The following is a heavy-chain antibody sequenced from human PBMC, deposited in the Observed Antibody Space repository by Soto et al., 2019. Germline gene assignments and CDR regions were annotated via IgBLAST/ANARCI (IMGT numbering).Heavy chain of an antibody. Sequence: GGSLRLSCAASGFTFSDYYMSWIRQAPGKGLEWVSYISSSSGYTNYADSVKGRFTISRDNAKNSLYLQMNSLRAEDTAVYYCARVYSGSYLTDPNYFDYWGQGTLVTVSS. CDR2: ISSSSGYT. CDR3: ARVYSGSYLTDPNYFDY. D-gene: IGHD1-26*01. V-gene: IGHV3-11*06. J-gene: IGHJ4*02. CDR1: GFTFSDYY.